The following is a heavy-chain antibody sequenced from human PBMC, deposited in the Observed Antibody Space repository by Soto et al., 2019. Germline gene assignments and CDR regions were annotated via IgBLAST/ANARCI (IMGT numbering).Heavy chain of an antibody. D-gene: IGHD1-20*01. Sequence: WASVKVSCKASRYTFTSYAMHWVRQAPGQRLEWMGWINAGNGNTKYSQKFQGRVTITRDTSESTAHTELSSLRPEDTAVYYCERDGGVRITGTSGYWGQGTLVTVSS. V-gene: IGHV1-3*01. J-gene: IGHJ4*02. CDR2: INAGNGNT. CDR1: RYTFTSYA. CDR3: ERDGGVRITGTSGY.